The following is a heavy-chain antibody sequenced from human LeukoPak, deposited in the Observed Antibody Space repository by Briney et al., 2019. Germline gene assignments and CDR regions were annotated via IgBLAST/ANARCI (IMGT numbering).Heavy chain of an antibody. J-gene: IGHJ4*02. CDR3: ARDGDDYNYFDW. CDR1: RFTFSTYW. Sequence: AGSLTLSCAASRFTFSTYWMHWVRQAPGKGLAWVSRIIADGSSTTYADSVKGRFTISRDNAKNALYLQMNSLRAEDTALYYCARDGDDYNYFDWWGQGALVTVSS. CDR2: IIADGSST. V-gene: IGHV3-74*01. D-gene: IGHD5-24*01.